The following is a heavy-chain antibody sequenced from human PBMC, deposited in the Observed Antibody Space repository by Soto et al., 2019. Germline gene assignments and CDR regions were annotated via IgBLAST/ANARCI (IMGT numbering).Heavy chain of an antibody. J-gene: IGHJ5*02. CDR1: GGSISSYY. CDR3: GRFAEKGRVSNWFDP. CDR2: ISYSGSA. V-gene: IGHV4-59*01. Sequence: PSESLSLTCTVSGGSISSYYLSWIRQPPGKGLEWIGYISYSGSANYNPSLKSRVITTVDASKNNLALKLISVTTADAAVYYCGRFAEKGRVSNWFDPWGQGTLVTVSS.